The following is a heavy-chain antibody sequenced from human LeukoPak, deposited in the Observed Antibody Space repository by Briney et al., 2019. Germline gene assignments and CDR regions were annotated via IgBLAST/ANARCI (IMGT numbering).Heavy chain of an antibody. CDR1: GYSFTSYW. J-gene: IGHJ4*02. CDR2: IYPGDSDT. Sequence: GESLKISCKGSGYSFTSYWIGWVRQMPGEGLEWMGIIYPGDSDTRYSPSFQGQVTISADKSISTAYLQWSSLKASDTAMYYCARPAVTTSFYFDYWGQGTLVTVSS. V-gene: IGHV5-51*01. D-gene: IGHD4-11*01. CDR3: ARPAVTTSFYFDY.